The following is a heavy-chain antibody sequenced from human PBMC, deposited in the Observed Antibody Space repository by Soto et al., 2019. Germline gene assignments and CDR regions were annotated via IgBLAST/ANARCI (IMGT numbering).Heavy chain of an antibody. CDR1: GFSLSTSGVG. CDR3: AHNLQAAAGTSFDY. D-gene: IGHD6-13*01. V-gene: IGHV2-5*02. Sequence: GSRPTPVNPRQGLTLTCTFSGFSLSTSGVGVGWIRQPPGKALEWLALIYWDDDKRYSPSLKSRLTITKDTSKNQVVLTMTNMDPVDTATYYCAHNLQAAAGTSFDYWGQGTLVTVSS. CDR2: IYWDDDK. J-gene: IGHJ4*02.